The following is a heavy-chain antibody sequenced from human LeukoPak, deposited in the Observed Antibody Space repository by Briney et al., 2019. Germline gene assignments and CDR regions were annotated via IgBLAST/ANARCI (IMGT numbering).Heavy chain of an antibody. D-gene: IGHD2-15*01. V-gene: IGHV3-23*01. CDR2: IGHGGIHT. CDR1: GFTFSSYA. Sequence: GGSLRLSCAASGFTFSSYAMSWVRQAPGKGLEWVSGIGHGGIHTYYADSVKGRFIISRDDSKNTPYLQMNSLRADDTAVYHCAKEKKSGGWPIDNRGQGALVTVSS. CDR3: AKEKKSGGWPIDN. J-gene: IGHJ4*02.